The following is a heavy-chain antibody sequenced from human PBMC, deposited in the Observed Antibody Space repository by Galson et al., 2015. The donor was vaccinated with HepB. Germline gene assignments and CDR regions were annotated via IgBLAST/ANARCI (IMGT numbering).Heavy chain of an antibody. CDR1: GGSVSSGSYY. J-gene: IGHJ4*02. CDR3: ARLAYCSSTSCYSFDY. Sequence: ETLSLTCTVSGGSVSSGSYYWSWIRQPPGKGLEWIGYIYYSGSTNYNPSLKSRVTISVDTSKNQFSVKLSSVTAADTAVYYCARLAYCSSTSCYSFDYWGQGTLVTVSS. V-gene: IGHV4-61*01. CDR2: IYYSGST. D-gene: IGHD2-2*01.